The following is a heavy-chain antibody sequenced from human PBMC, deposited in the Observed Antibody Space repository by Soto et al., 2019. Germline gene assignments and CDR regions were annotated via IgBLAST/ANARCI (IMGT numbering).Heavy chain of an antibody. D-gene: IGHD4-17*01. V-gene: IGHV3-23*01. CDR3: AKMTTRRFDY. Sequence: LRLSCAASGFTFSSYAMSWVRQAPGKGLEWVSGISGSGLSTNYADSVKGRFTISRDNSKNTLYLQMNSLRAEDTAVYYCAKMTTRRFDYWGQGTLVTVSS. J-gene: IGHJ4*02. CDR1: GFTFSSYA. CDR2: ISGSGLST.